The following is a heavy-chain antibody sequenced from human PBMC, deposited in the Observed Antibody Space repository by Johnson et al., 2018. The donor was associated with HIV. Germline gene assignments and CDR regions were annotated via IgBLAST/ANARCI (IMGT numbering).Heavy chain of an antibody. CDR3: ARRGYSSSGGAFDI. J-gene: IGHJ3*02. D-gene: IGHD6-6*01. V-gene: IGHV3-30-3*01. CDR2: ISYDGSNK. Sequence: QVLLVESGGGVVQPGRSLRLSCAASGFTFSSYAMHWVRQAPGKGLEWVAVISYDGSNKYYADSVKGRFTISRDNSKNTLYLQMNSLRAEDTAVYYRARRGYSSSGGAFDIWGQGTMVTVSS. CDR1: GFTFSSYA.